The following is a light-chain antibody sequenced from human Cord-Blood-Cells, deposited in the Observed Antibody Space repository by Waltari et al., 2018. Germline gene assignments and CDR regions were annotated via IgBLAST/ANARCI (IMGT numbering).Light chain of an antibody. J-gene: IGKJ4*01. V-gene: IGKV2-28*01. Sequence: DIVMSQSPLSLPVTPGEPAHIPCRSSQSLLHSNGYNYLDWYLQKQGQSPQLLIYLGSNRASGVPDRFSGSGSGTDFTLKISRVEAEDVGVYYCMQALQTPLTFGGGTKVEIK. CDR3: MQALQTPLT. CDR1: QSLLHSNGYNY. CDR2: LGS.